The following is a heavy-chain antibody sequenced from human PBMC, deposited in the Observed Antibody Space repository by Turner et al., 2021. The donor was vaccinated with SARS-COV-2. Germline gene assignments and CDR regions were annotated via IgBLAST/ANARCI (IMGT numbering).Heavy chain of an antibody. CDR2: VSWNGSRT. CDR1: GFTFSNSD. V-gene: IGHV3-35*01. Sequence: EVQLVESGGGSVHPGGSLRLSCAASGFTFSNSDMNWVHQAPGKGLEWVSGVSWNGSRTHYADSVKGRFIISRDNSRNNLYLQTNSLRTRGYTYDAVADYWGQGTLVTVSS. J-gene: IGHJ4*02. CDR3: ADY. D-gene: IGHD5-18*01.